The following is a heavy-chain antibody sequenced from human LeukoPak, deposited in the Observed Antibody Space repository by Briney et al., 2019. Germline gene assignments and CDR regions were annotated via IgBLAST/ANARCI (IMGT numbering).Heavy chain of an antibody. D-gene: IGHD4-17*01. CDR2: ISHIGRT. V-gene: IGHV4-59*11. J-gene: IGHJ3*02. CDR1: GDSFSSHY. Sequence: SETLSLTCAVFGDSFSSHYWTWIRQSPGTGLEWIGYISHIGRTNYNPSPKSRVTISIDTSKNQFSLKLRSVTAADTAVYYCARDLVTVTKGFDIWGQGTMVSVSS. CDR3: ARDLVTVTKGFDI.